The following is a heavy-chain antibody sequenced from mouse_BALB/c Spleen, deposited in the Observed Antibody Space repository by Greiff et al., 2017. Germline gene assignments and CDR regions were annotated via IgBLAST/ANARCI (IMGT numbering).Heavy chain of an antibody. Sequence: VQLHQSGAELVKPGASVKLSCKASGYTFTSYYVYWVKQRPGQGLEWIGEINPSNGGTNFNEKFKSKATLTVDKSSSTAYMQLSSLTSEDSAVYYCTRQPWFAYWGQGTLVTVSA. V-gene: IGHV1S81*02. CDR1: GYTFTSYY. J-gene: IGHJ3*01. CDR2: INPSNGGT. CDR3: TRQPWFAY.